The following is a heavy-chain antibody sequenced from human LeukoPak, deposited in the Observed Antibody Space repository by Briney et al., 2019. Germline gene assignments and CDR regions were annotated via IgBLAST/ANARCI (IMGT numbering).Heavy chain of an antibody. CDR2: FFLGRDT. CDR3: ARWASISREPGGFFDH. Sequence: TSQTLSLTCTVSSDSLTNDFFWGWVRRPPGKELEWIGNFFLGRDTYYRPSLKSRVTISVDTPKNQFSLNLNSVTAADTAVYYCARWASISREPGGFFDHWGQGTLVTVSS. D-gene: IGHD1-14*01. CDR1: SDSLTNDFF. V-gene: IGHV4-38-2*02. J-gene: IGHJ4*02.